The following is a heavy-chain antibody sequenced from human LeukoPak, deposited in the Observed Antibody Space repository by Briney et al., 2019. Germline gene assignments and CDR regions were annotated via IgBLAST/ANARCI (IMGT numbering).Heavy chain of an antibody. CDR2: ISGSGGST. CDR1: GFTFSSYA. CDR3: AKDRQYYDILTGYYNGDAFDI. D-gene: IGHD3-9*01. J-gene: IGHJ3*02. V-gene: IGHV3-23*01. Sequence: GGSLRLSCAASGFTFSSYAMSWVRQAPGKGLEWVSAISGSGGSTYYADSVKGRFAISRDNYKNTLYLQMNSLRAEDTAVYYCAKDRQYYDILTGYYNGDAFDIWGQGTMVTVSS.